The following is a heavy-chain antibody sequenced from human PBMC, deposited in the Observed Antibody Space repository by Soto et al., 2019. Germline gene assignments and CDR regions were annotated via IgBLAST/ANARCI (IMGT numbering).Heavy chain of an antibody. J-gene: IGHJ4*02. CDR2: ISYDGSNK. V-gene: IGHV3-30-3*01. D-gene: IGHD1-26*01. CDR3: ARPRWSGSYLPFDY. CDR1: GFTFSSYA. Sequence: XGSLRLSCAASGFTFSSYAMHWVRQAPGKGLEWVAVISYDGSNKYYADSVKGRFTISRDNSKNTLYLQMNSLRAEDTAVYYCARPRWSGSYLPFDYWGQGTLVTVSS.